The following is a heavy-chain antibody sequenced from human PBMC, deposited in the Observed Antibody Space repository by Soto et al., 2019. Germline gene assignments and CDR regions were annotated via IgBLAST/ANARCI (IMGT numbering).Heavy chain of an antibody. CDR3: ANLPWADDGGSFDP. Sequence: QVQLQESGPGLVKPSETLSLTCTVSGGSISNYYWTWIRQPPGKGLGWIGDIYYSGTTTYNPSLKSRVTISVATSKNQFSQKLSSVTAAGTAVYYVANLPWADDGGSFDPWGQGTLVTVSS. CDR2: IYYSGTT. J-gene: IGHJ5*02. D-gene: IGHD4-17*01. V-gene: IGHV4-59*01. CDR1: GGSISNYY.